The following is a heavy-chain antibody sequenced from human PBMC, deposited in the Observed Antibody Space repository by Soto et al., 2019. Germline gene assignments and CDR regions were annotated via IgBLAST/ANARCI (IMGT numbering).Heavy chain of an antibody. CDR2: ISGYNGDT. CDR1: GYTFTSYG. D-gene: IGHD4-17*01. J-gene: IGHJ4*02. Sequence: QVPLVQSGGEVKQPGASVKVSCKTSGYTFTSYGISWVRQASGQGLEWMGWISGYNGDTKYVQKFQGRVTLTTDTSTNTAYMEVRSLRSDDTAVYYCARDWVGDLAYWGQGTLVTVSS. CDR3: ARDWVGDLAY. V-gene: IGHV1-18*01.